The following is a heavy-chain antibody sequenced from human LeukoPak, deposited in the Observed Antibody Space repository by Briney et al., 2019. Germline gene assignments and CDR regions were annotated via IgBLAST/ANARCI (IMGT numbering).Heavy chain of an antibody. CDR3: ARTVGATSTSFDY. Sequence: PSETLSLTCTVSGGSISSYYWSWIRQSPGKGLEWIGYISYSGSTNYNPSLKSRVTISVDTSKNQFSLRLRSVAAADTAAYYRARTVGATSTSFDYWGQGTLVTVSS. J-gene: IGHJ4*02. CDR1: GGSISSYY. D-gene: IGHD1-26*01. CDR2: ISYSGST. V-gene: IGHV4-59*08.